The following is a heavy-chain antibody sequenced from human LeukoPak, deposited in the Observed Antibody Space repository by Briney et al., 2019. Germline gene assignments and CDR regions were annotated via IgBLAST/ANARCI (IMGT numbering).Heavy chain of an antibody. CDR2: ISTSGGNT. V-gene: IGHV3-23*01. D-gene: IGHD6-19*01. Sequence: GGSLRLSCAASGFTFSSYAMSWVRQAPGKGLEWVSAISTSGGNTYYADSVKGRFTISRDNSKNTLYLQMNSLRAEDTAIYYCAKDVGSGWVYNWFDPWGQGTLVTVSS. CDR3: AKDVGSGWVYNWFDP. J-gene: IGHJ5*02. CDR1: GFTFSSYA.